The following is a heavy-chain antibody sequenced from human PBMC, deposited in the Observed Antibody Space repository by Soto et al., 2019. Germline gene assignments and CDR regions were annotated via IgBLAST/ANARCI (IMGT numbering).Heavy chain of an antibody. D-gene: IGHD4-17*01. J-gene: IGHJ4*01. Sequence: SETLSLTCAVSGGSISSDGFFWSWIRQPPGKGLEWIGYIHHGGSTYYNPSLESRVTISVDRSKNQFSLKLDSVTSADTAVYYCVREDTTAVTLDYWGQGTLVTVS. CDR2: IHHGGST. CDR3: VREDTTAVTLDY. V-gene: IGHV4-30-2*01. CDR1: GGSISSDGFF.